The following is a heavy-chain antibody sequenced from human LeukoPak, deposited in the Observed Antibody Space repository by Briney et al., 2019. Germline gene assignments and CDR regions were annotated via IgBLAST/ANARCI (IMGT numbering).Heavy chain of an antibody. CDR3: ASTTGYCSSTSCYDVFDY. Sequence: GGSLRLSCAASGFTFSSYSMNWVRQAPGKGLEWVSSISSSSYIYYADSVKGRFTISRDNAKNSLYLQMNSLRAEDTAVYYCASTTGYCSSTSCYDVFDYWGQGTLVTVSS. D-gene: IGHD2-2*01. V-gene: IGHV3-21*01. CDR2: ISSSSYI. J-gene: IGHJ4*02. CDR1: GFTFSSYS.